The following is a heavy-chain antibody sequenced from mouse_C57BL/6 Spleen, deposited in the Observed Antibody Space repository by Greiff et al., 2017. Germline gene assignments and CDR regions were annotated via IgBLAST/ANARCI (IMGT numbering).Heavy chain of an antibody. CDR3: AIVYYREFAY. D-gene: IGHD2-14*01. CDR2: IDPSDSYT. V-gene: IGHV1-50*01. J-gene: IGHJ3*01. Sequence: QVQLQQPGAELVKPGASVKLSCKASGYTFTSYWMQWVKQRPGQGLEWIGEIDPSDSYTNYNQKFKGKATLSVDTSSSTAYMQLSSLTSEDSAVYYCAIVYYREFAYWGQGTLVTVSA. CDR1: GYTFTSYW.